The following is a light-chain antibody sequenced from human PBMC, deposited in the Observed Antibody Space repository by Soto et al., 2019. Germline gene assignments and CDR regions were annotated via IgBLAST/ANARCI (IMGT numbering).Light chain of an antibody. V-gene: IGKV3-20*01. Sequence: EIVLTQSPGTLSLSPGERATLSCRASQSVSSSYLAWYQQKPGQAPRLLIYGASSRATGIPDRFSGSESGTDFTLTISRLEPEDFAVYYCQQYGSSPPYTFGQGTKLLIK. J-gene: IGKJ2*01. CDR3: QQYGSSPPYT. CDR1: QSVSSSY. CDR2: GAS.